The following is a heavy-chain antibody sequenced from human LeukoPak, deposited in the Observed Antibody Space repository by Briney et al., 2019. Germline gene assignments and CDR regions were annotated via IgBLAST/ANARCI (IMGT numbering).Heavy chain of an antibody. D-gene: IGHD4-17*01. V-gene: IGHV3-7*01. CDR3: ARDTTHTHYGDAFDL. CDR1: GFTFSTYW. Sequence: GGSLRLSCAASGFTFSTYWMSWVRQAPGKGLEWVGNINQDGSEKNFVDSVKGRFTISRDNAKNSLYLQLNRLRVEDTATYFCARDTTHTHYGDAFDLWGQGTLVAVSS. J-gene: IGHJ3*01. CDR2: INQDGSEK.